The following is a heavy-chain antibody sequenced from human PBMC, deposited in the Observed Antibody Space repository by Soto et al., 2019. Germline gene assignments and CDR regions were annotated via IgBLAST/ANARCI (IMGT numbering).Heavy chain of an antibody. CDR1: GFTFSSYA. CDR2: ISYDGSNK. V-gene: IGHV3-30-3*01. CDR3: ARERYYYDSSGYYCFGY. J-gene: IGHJ4*02. D-gene: IGHD3-22*01. Sequence: QVQLVESGGGVVQPGRSLRLSCAASGFTFSSYAMHWVRQAPGKGLEWVAVISYDGSNKYYADSVKGRFTISRDNSKNKLYLQMNSLRAEDTAVYYCARERYYYDSSGYYCFGYWGQGTLVTVSS.